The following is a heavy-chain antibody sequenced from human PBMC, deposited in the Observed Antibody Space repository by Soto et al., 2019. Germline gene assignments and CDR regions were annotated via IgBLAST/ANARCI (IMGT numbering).Heavy chain of an antibody. CDR2: ISGSGGSI. D-gene: IGHD6-13*01. CDR3: ARGAPEYTSTRRYFDF. V-gene: IGHV3-23*01. J-gene: IGHJ4*02. CDR1: GFTFGIYA. Sequence: PGGSLRLSCAASGFTFGIYAMSWVRQAPGKGLEWVSSISGSGGSIYYAHSVKGRFTISRDKSKNTLDLQMNSLKAEETAVYHFARGAPEYTSTRRYFDFWGQGTLATVSS.